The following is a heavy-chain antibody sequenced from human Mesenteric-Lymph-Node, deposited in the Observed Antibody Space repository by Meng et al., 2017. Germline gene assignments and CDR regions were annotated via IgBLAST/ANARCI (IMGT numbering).Heavy chain of an antibody. D-gene: IGHD6-19*01. CDR1: GFTFSSYA. J-gene: IGHJ5*02. CDR3: AMNRAAVAGHWFDP. V-gene: IGHV3-23*01. CDR2: ISGSGGST. Sequence: GESLKISCAASGFTFSSYAMSWVRQAPGKGLEWVSAISGSGGSTYYADSVKGRFTTSRDNSNTTLYLQMNSLRAEDTAVYYCAMNRAAVAGHWFDPWGQGTLVTSYS.